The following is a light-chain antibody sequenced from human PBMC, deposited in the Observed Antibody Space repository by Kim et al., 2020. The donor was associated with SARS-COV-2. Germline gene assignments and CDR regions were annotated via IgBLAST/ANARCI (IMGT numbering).Light chain of an antibody. Sequence: ASTGDRVTITCRASQGISSYLAWYQQKPGKAPKLLIYAASTLQSGVPSRFSGSGSGTDFTLTIGCLQSEDFATYYCQQYYSYPVTFGQGTKVDIK. J-gene: IGKJ1*01. V-gene: IGKV1-8*01. CDR3: QQYYSYPVT. CDR2: AAS. CDR1: QGISSY.